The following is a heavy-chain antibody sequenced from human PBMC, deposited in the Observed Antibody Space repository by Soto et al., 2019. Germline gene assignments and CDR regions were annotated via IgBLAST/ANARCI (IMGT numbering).Heavy chain of an antibody. CDR1: GFTFSDYY. V-gene: IGHV3-11*06. J-gene: IGHJ6*02. CDR3: ARDGVVTAIRSPYYYGMDV. CDR2: ISSSSSYT. D-gene: IGHD2-21*02. Sequence: GGSLRLSCAASGFTFSDYYMSWIRQAPGKGLEWVSYISSSSSYTNYADSVKGRFTISRDNAKNSLYLQMNSLRAEDTAVYYCARDGVVTAIRSPYYYGMDVWGQGTTVTVSS.